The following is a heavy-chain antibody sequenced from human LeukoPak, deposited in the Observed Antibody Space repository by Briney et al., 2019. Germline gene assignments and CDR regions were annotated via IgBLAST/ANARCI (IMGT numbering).Heavy chain of an antibody. D-gene: IGHD6-19*01. CDR2: IYDSGNI. J-gene: IGHJ4*02. Sequence: SETLSLTCTVSGGSVSSSSYYWGWIRQPPGKGLEWIGCIYDSGNIYYNPSLKSRVTISVDTSKNQFSLKLSSVTAADTAVYYCARYSSGWLYYFDYWGQGTLVTVSS. CDR1: GGSVSSSSYY. V-gene: IGHV4-39*07. CDR3: ARYSSGWLYYFDY.